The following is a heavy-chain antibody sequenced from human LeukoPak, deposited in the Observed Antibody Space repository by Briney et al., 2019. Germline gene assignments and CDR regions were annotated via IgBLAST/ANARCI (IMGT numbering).Heavy chain of an antibody. CDR1: GFTFSSYG. CDR3: AKGEQQLVLALETSDY. CDR2: ISYDGSNK. J-gene: IGHJ4*02. V-gene: IGHV3-30*18. Sequence: PGGSLRLSCAASGFTFSSYGMHWVRQAPGKGLEWVAVISYDGSNKYYADSVKGRFTISRDNSKNTLYLQMNSLRAEDTAVYYCAKGEQQLVLALETSDYWGQGTLVTVSS. D-gene: IGHD6-13*01.